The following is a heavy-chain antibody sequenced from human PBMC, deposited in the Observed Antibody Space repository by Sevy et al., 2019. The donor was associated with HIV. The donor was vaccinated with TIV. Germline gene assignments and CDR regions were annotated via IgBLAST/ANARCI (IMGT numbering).Heavy chain of an antibody. Sequence: GGSLRLSCAASGFTFSKYSMSWVRQPPGKGLEWVSTLSFGCGEINYADSVKGRFTISGDNSKSSVYLQMNNLRPEDTDVYYSAREGCTKPHDYWGQGTLVTVSS. D-gene: IGHD2-8*01. J-gene: IGHJ4*02. V-gene: IGHV3-23*01. CDR1: GFTFSKYS. CDR2: LSFGCGEI. CDR3: AREGCTKPHDY.